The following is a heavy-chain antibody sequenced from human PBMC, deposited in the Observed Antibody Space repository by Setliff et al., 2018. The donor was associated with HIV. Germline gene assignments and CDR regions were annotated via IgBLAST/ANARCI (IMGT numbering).Heavy chain of an antibody. Sequence: SVKVSCKISGDTFTGHAIVWVRQAPGQGLEWMGGIIPITGTIHFAQKFQDRITVTKDESTGTVYMELSSLRAEDTAVCYCARKAGYCPHGGCWSPLDYWGQGTLVTVSS. CDR3: ARKAGYCPHGGCWSPLDY. CDR1: GDTFTGHA. D-gene: IGHD2-8*01. CDR2: IIPITGTI. V-gene: IGHV1-69*05. J-gene: IGHJ4*02.